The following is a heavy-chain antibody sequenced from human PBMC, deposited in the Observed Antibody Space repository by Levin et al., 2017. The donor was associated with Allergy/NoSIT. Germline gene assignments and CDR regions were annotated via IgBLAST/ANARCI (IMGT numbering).Heavy chain of an antibody. D-gene: IGHD3-22*01. CDR2: ISSSGSTI. CDR1: GFTFSDYY. V-gene: IGHV3-11*01. J-gene: IGHJ4*02. Sequence: SCAASGFTFSDYYMSWIRQAPGKGLEWVSYISSSGSTIYYADSVKGRFTISRDNAKNSLYLQMNSLRAEDTAVYYCARGGDPYYYDSSGYYYGGFDYWGQGTLVTVSS. CDR3: ARGGDPYYYDSSGYYYGGFDY.